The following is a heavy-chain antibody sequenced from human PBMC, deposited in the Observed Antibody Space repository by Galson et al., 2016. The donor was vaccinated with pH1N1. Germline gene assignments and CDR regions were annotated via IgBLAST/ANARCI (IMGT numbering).Heavy chain of an antibody. D-gene: IGHD2-21*02. CDR2: IYTSGST. CDR3: ARVVTPQWVVGYYYGMDV. J-gene: IGHJ6*02. Sequence: TLSLTCTVSGGFISSGSYYWSWIRQPAGKGLEWIGYIYTSGSTNYNPSLKSRVTISVDTPKNQFSLKLSSVTAADTAAYFCARVVTPQWVVGYYYGMDVWGQGTTVTVSS. V-gene: IGHV4-61*09. CDR1: GGFISSGSYY.